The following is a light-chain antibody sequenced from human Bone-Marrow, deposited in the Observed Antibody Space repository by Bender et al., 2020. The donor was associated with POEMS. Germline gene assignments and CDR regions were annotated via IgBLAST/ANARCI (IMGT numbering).Light chain of an antibody. Sequence: QSALTQPASVSGSPGQAITISCTGTNSDVGSRDLVAWFRQYPGKAPTLVMYDFNVRPSGVSDRFSGSKSGSPASLSFFGLHQEDEADYYCSSFTTSDTVVFGSETKVSVL. CDR2: DFN. CDR3: SSFTTSDTVV. V-gene: IGLV2-14*03. J-gene: IGLJ1*01. CDR1: NSDVGSRDL.